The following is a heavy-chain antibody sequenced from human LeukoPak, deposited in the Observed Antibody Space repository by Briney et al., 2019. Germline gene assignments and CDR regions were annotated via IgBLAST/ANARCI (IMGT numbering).Heavy chain of an antibody. CDR2: ISSSGSTI. CDR3: AKRGNSIAAAFCDY. D-gene: IGHD6-13*01. Sequence: GGSLRLSCAASGFTFSDYYMSWIRQAPGKGLEWVSYISSSGSTIYYADSMKGRFTISRDNAKHSLYLQMNSLRAEDTAVYYCAKRGNSIAAAFCDYWGQGTLVTVSS. CDR1: GFTFSDYY. V-gene: IGHV3-11*01. J-gene: IGHJ4*02.